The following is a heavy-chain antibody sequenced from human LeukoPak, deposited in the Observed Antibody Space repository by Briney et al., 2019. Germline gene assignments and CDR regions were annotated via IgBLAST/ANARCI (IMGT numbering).Heavy chain of an antibody. D-gene: IGHD2-8*02. J-gene: IGHJ4*02. CDR2: INHSGST. Sequence: GSLRLSCAASGFTFSTYAKSWVRQAPGKGLEWIGEINHSGSTNYNPSLKSRVTISVDTSKNQFSLKLSSVTAADTAVYYCARGPGGYNYWGQGTLVTVSS. CDR3: ARGPGGYNY. V-gene: IGHV4-34*01. CDR1: GFTFSTYA.